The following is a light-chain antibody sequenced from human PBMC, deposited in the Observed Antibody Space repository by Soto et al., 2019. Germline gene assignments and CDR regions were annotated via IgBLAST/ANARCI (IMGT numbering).Light chain of an antibody. J-gene: IGKJ4*01. CDR2: GTS. Sequence: EIVMTQSPGTLSLSPGERATISCRASQVIGSRYLAWYHQKSGQAPRLLIYGTSSRATGIPDRFSGSGSGTDFTLTISSLQAEDVAVYYCQQYYSTPALTFGGGTKVEIK. CDR3: QQYYSTPALT. V-gene: IGKV3-20*01. CDR1: QVIGSRY.